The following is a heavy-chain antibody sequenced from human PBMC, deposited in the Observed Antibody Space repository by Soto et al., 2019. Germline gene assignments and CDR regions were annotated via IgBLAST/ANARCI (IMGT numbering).Heavy chain of an antibody. D-gene: IGHD3-3*01. Sequence: PGGALRLXCAASGFTFSSYAMSWVRQAPRKGLEWVSGISGGVGSTFYADSGKGRFTISRDISKRSLYLQMNSLRNEDKAVSYCANNGMFGRLDYWGPGTLV. CDR3: ANNGMFGRLDY. CDR1: GFTFSSYA. CDR2: ISGGVGST. V-gene: IGHV3-23*01. J-gene: IGHJ4*02.